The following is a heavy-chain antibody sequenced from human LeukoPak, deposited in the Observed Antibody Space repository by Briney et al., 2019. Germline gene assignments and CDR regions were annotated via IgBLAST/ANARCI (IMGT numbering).Heavy chain of an antibody. J-gene: IGHJ4*02. D-gene: IGHD3-10*01. CDR3: ARDRGGIHYFDY. V-gene: IGHV3-33*01. CDR2: IWYDSSNR. CDR1: GFSFSTFG. Sequence: PGRSLRLSCAASGFSFSTFGVHWVRQAPGKGLELVAVIWYDSSNRFYADSVEGRFTISRDNSKNTLFLEMSSLRVEDTGVYYCARDRGGIHYFDYWGQGTLVTVSS.